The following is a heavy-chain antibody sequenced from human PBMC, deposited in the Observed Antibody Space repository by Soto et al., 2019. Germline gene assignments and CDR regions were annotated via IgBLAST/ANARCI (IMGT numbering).Heavy chain of an antibody. CDR3: AREQRAYWGQNSSGWNGAIDI. CDR1: GYTFTSYG. J-gene: IGHJ3*02. CDR2: ISTYNGNT. V-gene: IGHV1-18*01. Sequence: QLQMVQSGAEVKKPGASVKVSCKASGYTFTSYGVTWVRQAPGQGLEWMGWISTYNGNTNYAQTLQGRVTMTTETSTTTAYMELRSLRSDDTAVYYCAREQRAYWGQNSSGWNGAIDIWGQGTKVTVSS. D-gene: IGHD6-19*01.